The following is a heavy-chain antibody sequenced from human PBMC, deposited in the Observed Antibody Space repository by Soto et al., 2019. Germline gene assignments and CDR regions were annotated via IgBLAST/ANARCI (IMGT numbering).Heavy chain of an antibody. CDR2: ISSSSSYT. Sequence: PGGPLRLSCAASGFTFSDYYMSWIRQAPGKGLEWVSYISSSSSYTNYADSVKGRFTISRDNAKNSLYLQMNSLRAEDTAVYYCARVDYDYVWGSYRPTYFDYWGQGTLVTVSS. D-gene: IGHD3-16*02. V-gene: IGHV3-11*06. CDR1: GFTFSDYY. J-gene: IGHJ4*02. CDR3: ARVDYDYVWGSYRPTYFDY.